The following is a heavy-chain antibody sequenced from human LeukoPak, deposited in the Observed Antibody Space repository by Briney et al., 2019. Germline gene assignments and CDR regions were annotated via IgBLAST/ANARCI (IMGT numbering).Heavy chain of an antibody. D-gene: IGHD7-27*01. CDR3: ARLTANWGSRYYYYGMDV. Sequence: LETLSLTCTVSGGSISSYYWSWIRQPPGKGLEWIGYIYYSGSTNYNPSLKSRVTISVDTSKNQFSLKLSSVTAADTAVYYCARLTANWGSRYYYYGMDVWGKGTTVTVSS. V-gene: IGHV4-59*01. CDR1: GGSISSYY. CDR2: IYYSGST. J-gene: IGHJ6*04.